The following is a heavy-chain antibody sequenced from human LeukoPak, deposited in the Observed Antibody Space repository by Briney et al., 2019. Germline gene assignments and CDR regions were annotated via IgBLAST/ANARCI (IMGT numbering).Heavy chain of an antibody. V-gene: IGHV3-9*01. J-gene: IGHJ4*02. Sequence: GRSLRLSCAASGFTFEDHVMHWVRQAPGKGLEWGSSISWSGDRMGYADAVKGRFTISRDNAKNSLFLQMNSLRVEDTALYYCAKDLGGSATTVWGQGTLVTVSS. CDR3: AKDLGGSATTV. CDR1: GFTFEDHV. D-gene: IGHD2-2*01. CDR2: ISWSGDRM.